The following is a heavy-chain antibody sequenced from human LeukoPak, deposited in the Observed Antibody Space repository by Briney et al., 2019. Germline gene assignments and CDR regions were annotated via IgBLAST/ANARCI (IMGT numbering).Heavy chain of an antibody. CDR1: GYTFINYY. CDR3: ARDLESRSYMITFGAKEY. Sequence: GASVKVSCKASGYTFINYYMHWVRQAPGQGLEWMGIINPSGGSTSYAQKFQGRVIVTRDMSTSTVYMELSSLRSEDTAVYYCARDLESRSYMITFGAKEYWGQGTLVTVSS. CDR2: INPSGGST. J-gene: IGHJ4*02. D-gene: IGHD3-16*01. V-gene: IGHV1-46*01.